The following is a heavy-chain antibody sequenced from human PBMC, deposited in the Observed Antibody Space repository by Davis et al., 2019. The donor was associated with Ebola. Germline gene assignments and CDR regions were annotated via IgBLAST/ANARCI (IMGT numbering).Heavy chain of an antibody. CDR3: ARGGGYGGYGMDV. D-gene: IGHD6-25*01. CDR2: INHSGRN. Sequence: MPSETLSLTCAVYGVSFSGYYWNWIRQPPGKGLEWIGEINHSGRNNYNPSLKSRVTMSVDTSKNQFSLRVRSVTAADTAVYYCARGGGYGGYGMDVWGQGTTVTVSS. V-gene: IGHV4-34*01. CDR1: GVSFSGYY. J-gene: IGHJ6*02.